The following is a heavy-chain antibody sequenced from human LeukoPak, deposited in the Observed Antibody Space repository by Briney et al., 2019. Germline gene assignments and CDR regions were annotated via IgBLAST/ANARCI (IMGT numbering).Heavy chain of an antibody. J-gene: IGHJ4*02. Sequence: GGSLRLSCAASGFTFSSCAMTWVRQAPGKGLEWVSSLSGSGASTFYADSVKGRFTISRDNSKNTLSLQMSSLRAEDTAVYFCAKYLGKYSYGYSGLGYWGQGTLGTVSS. D-gene: IGHD5-18*01. CDR1: GFTFSSCA. CDR2: LSGSGAST. CDR3: AKYLGKYSYGYSGLGY. V-gene: IGHV3-23*01.